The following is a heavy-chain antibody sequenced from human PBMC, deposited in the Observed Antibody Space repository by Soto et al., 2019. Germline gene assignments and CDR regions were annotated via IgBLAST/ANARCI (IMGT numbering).Heavy chain of an antibody. V-gene: IGHV3-33*01. CDR3: ARDRNSSSYNYYGMDV. D-gene: IGHD6-6*01. CDR1: GFTFSSYG. J-gene: IGHJ6*02. CDR2: IWYDGSNK. Sequence: QVQLVESGGGVVQPGRSLRLSCAASGFTFSSYGMHWVRQAPGKGLEGAAVIWYDGSNKYYADSVKGRFTISRDNSKNTLYLQMNSLRAEDTAVYYCARDRNSSSYNYYGMDVWGQGTTVTVSS.